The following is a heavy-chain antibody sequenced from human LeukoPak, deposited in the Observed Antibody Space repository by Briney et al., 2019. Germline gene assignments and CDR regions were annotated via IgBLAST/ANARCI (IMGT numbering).Heavy chain of an antibody. CDR3: TRYNVGFES. Sequence: PGGSLRLSCAASGFTFSGSAMHWVRQASGKGLEWVGRIRSKTNSYATSYAVSVKGMFALFRDDSKNTAYLQMNTLKTEDTAVYYCTRYNVGFESWGQGTLVTVSP. V-gene: IGHV3-73*01. J-gene: IGHJ4*02. CDR1: GFTFSGSA. D-gene: IGHD1-1*01. CDR2: IRSKTNSYAT.